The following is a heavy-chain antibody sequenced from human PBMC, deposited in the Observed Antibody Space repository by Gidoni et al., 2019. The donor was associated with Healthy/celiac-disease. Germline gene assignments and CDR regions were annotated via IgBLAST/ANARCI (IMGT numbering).Heavy chain of an antibody. CDR2: ISAYNGNT. Sequence: QVQLVQSGAEVKKPGASVKVSCKASGYTFTSYGISWVRQAPGQGLEWMGWISAYNGNTNYAQKLQGRVTMTTDTSTSTAYMELRSPRSDDTAVYYCARDPGRTQHYYGSGSYPSYYYYGMDVWGQGTTVTVSS. J-gene: IGHJ6*02. CDR1: GYTFTSYG. D-gene: IGHD3-10*01. V-gene: IGHV1-18*01. CDR3: ARDPGRTQHYYGSGSYPSYYYYGMDV.